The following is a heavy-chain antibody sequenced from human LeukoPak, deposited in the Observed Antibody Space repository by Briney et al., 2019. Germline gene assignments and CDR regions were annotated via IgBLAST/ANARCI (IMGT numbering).Heavy chain of an antibody. Sequence: GGSLRLSCAASGFTLSSYGMHWVRQAPGKGLEWVAFIWYDGSNKYYADSVKGRFTISRDKSKNTLYLQMNSLRAEDTAVYYCARISRDCYNLRWYFDYWGQGTLVTVSS. CDR3: ARISRDCYNLRWYFDY. D-gene: IGHD5-24*01. CDR1: GFTLSSYG. J-gene: IGHJ4*02. V-gene: IGHV3-30*02. CDR2: IWYDGSNK.